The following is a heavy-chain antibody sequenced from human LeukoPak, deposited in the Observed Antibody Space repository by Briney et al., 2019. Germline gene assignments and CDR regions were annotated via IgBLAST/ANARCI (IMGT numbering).Heavy chain of an antibody. Sequence: SETLSLTGTGWGGSISSYYWSWIRQPPGKGLQRSGYIYYSGNTNYTPSLKSRVTISVDTSKNQFSLKLSSVTAADTAVYYCARVGHSSSWFEYFQHWGQGTLVTVSS. CDR3: ARVGHSSSWFEYFQH. CDR1: GGSISSYY. CDR2: IYYSGNT. D-gene: IGHD6-13*01. J-gene: IGHJ1*01. V-gene: IGHV4-59*01.